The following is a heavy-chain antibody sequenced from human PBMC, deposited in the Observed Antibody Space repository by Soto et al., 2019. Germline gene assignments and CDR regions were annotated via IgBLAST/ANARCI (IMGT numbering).Heavy chain of an antibody. CDR3: ARNREVAGTPYRWFDP. CDR1: GYTFTGYY. D-gene: IGHD6-19*01. V-gene: IGHV1-2*02. CDR2: INPNSGGT. J-gene: IGHJ5*02. Sequence: ASVKVSCKASGYTFTGYYMHWVRQAPGQGLEWMGWINPNSGGTNYAQKFQGRVTMTRDTSISTAYMELSRLRSDDTAVYYCARNREVAGTPYRWFDPWGQGTLVTVSS.